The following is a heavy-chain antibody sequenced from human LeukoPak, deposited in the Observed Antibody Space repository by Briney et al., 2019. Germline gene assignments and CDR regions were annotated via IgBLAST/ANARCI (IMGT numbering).Heavy chain of an antibody. D-gene: IGHD3-3*01. CDR2: IYYSGKT. V-gene: IGHV4-39*01. J-gene: IGHJ3*02. Sequence: KPSETLSLTCAVSGGSISSSDYYWGWIRQPPGKGLEWIGTIYYSGKTYYNPSLETRVSISVDTSNNRFSLKLRSVTAADTAVYYCATPRIPTNDDFWSAYYTPIFAAFDTWGQGTIVTVSS. CDR1: GGSISSSDYY. CDR3: ATPRIPTNDDFWSAYYTPIFAAFDT.